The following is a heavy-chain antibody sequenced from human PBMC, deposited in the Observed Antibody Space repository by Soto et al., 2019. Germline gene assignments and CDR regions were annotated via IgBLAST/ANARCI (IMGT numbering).Heavy chain of an antibody. J-gene: IGHJ5*01. CDR3: AKGAAIVRGAHTCHS. Sequence: SWISKKKGKGLEWVSAISGSGGSTYYADSVKGRFTISRDNSKNTLYLQMNSLRAEDTAVYFCAKGAAIVRGAHTCHSCCPGPLVSV. V-gene: IGHV3-23*01. CDR2: ISGSGGST. D-gene: IGHD3-10*01.